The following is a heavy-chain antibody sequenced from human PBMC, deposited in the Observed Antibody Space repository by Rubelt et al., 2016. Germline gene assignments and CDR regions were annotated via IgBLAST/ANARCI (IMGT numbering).Heavy chain of an antibody. CDR1: GGTFSSYA. CDR3: ARGSGSYTFDY. CDR2: DITSFGTA. J-gene: IGHJ4*02. D-gene: IGHD1-26*01. V-gene: IGHV1-69*01. Sequence: QEQLVQSGAEVKKPGSSVKVSCKASGGTFSSYAISWVRQAPGQGLEWMGGDITSFGTANYAQKFQCSVTITADASTSTAYMERSSLRSEDTAVYYCARGSGSYTFDYWGQETLVTVSS.